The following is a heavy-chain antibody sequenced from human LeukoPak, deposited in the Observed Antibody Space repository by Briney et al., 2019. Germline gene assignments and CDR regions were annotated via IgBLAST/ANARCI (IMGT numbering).Heavy chain of an antibody. D-gene: IGHD4-17*01. CDR3: ARGLYGDFDY. Sequence: GGSLRLSCAASGFTFSSYSMNWVRQAPGKGLEWVSSISSRSSYIYYADSGKGRFTISRDNAKNSLYLQMNSLRAEDTGVYYCARGLYGDFDYWGQGTLVTVSS. CDR1: GFTFSSYS. V-gene: IGHV3-21*01. J-gene: IGHJ4*02. CDR2: ISSRSSYI.